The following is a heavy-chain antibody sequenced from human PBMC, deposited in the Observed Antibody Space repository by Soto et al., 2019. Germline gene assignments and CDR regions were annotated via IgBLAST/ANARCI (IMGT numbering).Heavy chain of an antibody. J-gene: IGHJ4*02. V-gene: IGHV1-69*13. CDR3: LRERGRSYHRV. CDR2: IIPIFGTA. CDR1: GGTLSSYS. Sequence: SVKISCKASGGTLSSYSISWVRQAPGQGLEWMGGIIPIFGTANYAQKFQGRVTITADESTSTAYMELSSLRSEDTAEYNSLRERGRSYHRVWGQGTLVAVSS. D-gene: IGHD2-2*01.